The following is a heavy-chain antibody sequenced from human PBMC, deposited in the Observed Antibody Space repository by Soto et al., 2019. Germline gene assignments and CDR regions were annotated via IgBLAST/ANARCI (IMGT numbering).Heavy chain of an antibody. D-gene: IGHD3-3*01. J-gene: IGHJ3*02. V-gene: IGHV4-59*01. CDR3: ARERWEWSDAFDI. Sequence: SEPLSLPCTVSGGSISSYYWSWIRQPPGKGLEWIGYIYYSGSTNYNPSLKSRVTISVDTSKNQFSLKLSSVTAADTAVYYCARERWEWSDAFDIWGQGTMVTVSS. CDR1: GGSISSYY. CDR2: IYYSGST.